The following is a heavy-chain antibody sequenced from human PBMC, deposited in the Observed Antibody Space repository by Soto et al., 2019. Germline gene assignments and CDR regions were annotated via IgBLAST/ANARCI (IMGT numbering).Heavy chain of an antibody. CDR2: VYSSGST. Sequence: QVKLQEAGPRLVKPSETLSLTCSVSGGSISSHSWNWIRQPPGRGLQWIVHVYSSGSTNYNPSLEFRVTISVDASKNQFSLKLTTLTAADTAVYYCARRVQANSAVVQGNWLDPWGEGTLVTASS. CDR1: GGSISSHS. D-gene: IGHD5-18*01. CDR3: ARRVQANSAVVQGNWLDP. J-gene: IGHJ5*02. V-gene: IGHV4-59*11.